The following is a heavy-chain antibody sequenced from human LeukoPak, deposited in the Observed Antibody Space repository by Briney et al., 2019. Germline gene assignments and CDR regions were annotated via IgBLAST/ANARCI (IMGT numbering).Heavy chain of an antibody. Sequence: GGSLRLSCAASGFTSSDYYMSWIRWAPGKGLEWVSYISSSGSTIYYADSVKGRFTISRDNAKNSLYLQMNSLRAEDTAVYYCARDAGSSWTDFDYWGQGTLVTVSS. CDR3: ARDAGSSWTDFDY. D-gene: IGHD6-13*01. CDR1: GFTSSDYY. V-gene: IGHV3-11*01. CDR2: ISSSGSTI. J-gene: IGHJ4*02.